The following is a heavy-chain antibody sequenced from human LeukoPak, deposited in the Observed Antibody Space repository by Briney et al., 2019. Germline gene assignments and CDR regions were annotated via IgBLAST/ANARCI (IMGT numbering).Heavy chain of an antibody. V-gene: IGHV5-51*01. CDR3: ARIHCSSTSCYILDY. J-gene: IGHJ4*02. D-gene: IGHD2-2*02. Sequence: GESLKISCKGSGYSFTSYWIGWVRQMPGKGLEWMGIIYPGDSDTRYSPSFQGQVTISADKSISTAYLQWSSLKASDTAMYCCARIHCSSTSCYILDYWGQGTLVTVSS. CDR2: IYPGDSDT. CDR1: GYSFTSYW.